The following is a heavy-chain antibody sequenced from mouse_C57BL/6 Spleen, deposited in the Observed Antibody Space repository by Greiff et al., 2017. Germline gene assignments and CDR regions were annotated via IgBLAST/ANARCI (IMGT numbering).Heavy chain of an antibody. CDR1: GFTFSSYG. Sequence: EVMLVESGGDLVKPGGSLKLSCAASGFTFSSYGMSWVRQTPDKRLEWVATISSGGSYTYYPDSVKGRFTISRDNAKNTLYLQMSSLKSEDTAMYYCARRLSDWYFDVWGTGTTVTVSS. CDR2: ISSGGSYT. V-gene: IGHV5-6*02. J-gene: IGHJ1*03. CDR3: ARRLSDWYFDV.